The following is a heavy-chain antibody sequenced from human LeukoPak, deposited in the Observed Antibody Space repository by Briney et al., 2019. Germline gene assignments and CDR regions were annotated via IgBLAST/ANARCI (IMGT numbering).Heavy chain of an antibody. J-gene: IGHJ4*02. Sequence: GGSLRLSCAASGFTFSSYGMTWVRQAPGKGLEWVSYISSSSSTIYYADSVKGRFTISRDNSKNTLYLQMNSLRAEDTAVYYCARDGTYYYDSSGYYYEYWGQGTLVTVSS. D-gene: IGHD3-22*01. CDR3: ARDGTYYYDSSGYYYEY. CDR2: ISSSSSTI. V-gene: IGHV3-48*01. CDR1: GFTFSSYG.